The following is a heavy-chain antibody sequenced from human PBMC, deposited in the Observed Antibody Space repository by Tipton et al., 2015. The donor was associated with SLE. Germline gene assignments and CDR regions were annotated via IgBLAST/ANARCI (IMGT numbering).Heavy chain of an antibody. CDR1: GYSISSGYY. CDR3: ARGGGSDNWFDP. Sequence: TLSLTCTVSGYSISSGYYWGWIRQPPGKGLEWIGSIYHSGSTYYNPSLKSRVTISVDTSKNQFSLKLSSVTAADTAVYYCARGGGSDNWFDPWGQGTLVTVSS. V-gene: IGHV4-38-2*02. J-gene: IGHJ5*02. D-gene: IGHD1-26*01. CDR2: IYHSGST.